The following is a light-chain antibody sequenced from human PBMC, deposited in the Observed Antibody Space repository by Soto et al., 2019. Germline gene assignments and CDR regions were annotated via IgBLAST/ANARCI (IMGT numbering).Light chain of an antibody. V-gene: IGKV3-11*01. J-gene: IGKJ1*01. CDR3: QQRSNWTRT. CDR1: QSVSSY. CDR2: DAS. Sequence: EIVLTQSPATLSLSPGERATLSCRASQSVSSYLAWYQQKPGQAPRLLIYDASNRATGIPARFSGSGSGTDFTLTISSLEPEDFPVYYCQQRSNWTRTFGQGTKVEIK.